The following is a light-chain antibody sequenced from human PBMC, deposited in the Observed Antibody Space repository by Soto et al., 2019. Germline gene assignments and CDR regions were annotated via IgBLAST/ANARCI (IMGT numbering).Light chain of an antibody. CDR3: QHYNSYSEA. V-gene: IGKV1-5*03. CDR1: QGIGNA. CDR2: KAS. J-gene: IGKJ1*01. Sequence: IQMTQSPSSLSASVGDRVTISCRASQGIGNALGWYQQKPGKAPKLLIYKASTLKSGVPSRFSGSGSGTEFTLTISSLQPDDFATYYCQHYNSYSEAFGQGTKVELK.